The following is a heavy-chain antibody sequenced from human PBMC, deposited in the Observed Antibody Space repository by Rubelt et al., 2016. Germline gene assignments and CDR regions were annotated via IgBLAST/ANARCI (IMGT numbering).Heavy chain of an antibody. CDR3: ARPFQTYYYDSSGYPYY. J-gene: IGHJ4*02. V-gene: IGHV4-34*01. D-gene: IGHD3-22*01. Sequence: QVQLQQWGAGLLKPSETLSLTCAVYGGSFSGYSWSWIRQPPGKGLEWIGEINHRGSTNYNPSLKSRVTISVDTSKNQFSLKLNSVTAADTAVYYCARPFQTYYYDSSGYPYYWGQGTLVTVSS. CDR2: INHRGST. CDR1: GGSFSGYS.